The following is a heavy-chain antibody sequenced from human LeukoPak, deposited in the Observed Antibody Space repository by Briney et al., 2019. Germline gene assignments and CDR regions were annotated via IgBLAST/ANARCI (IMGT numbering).Heavy chain of an antibody. CDR1: GFIFSPSG. J-gene: IGHJ6*04. Sequence: GGSLRLSCAASGFIFSPSGMNWVRQAPGKGLEWVSYISSSGSTIYYADSVKGRFTISRDNAKNSQYLQMNSLRAEDTAVYYCAELGITMIGGVWGKGTTVTISS. V-gene: IGHV3-48*04. CDR2: ISSSGSTI. CDR3: AELGITMIGGV. D-gene: IGHD3-10*02.